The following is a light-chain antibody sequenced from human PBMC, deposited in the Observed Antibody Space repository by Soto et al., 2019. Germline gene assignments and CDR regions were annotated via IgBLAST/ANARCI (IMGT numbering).Light chain of an antibody. Sequence: EIVLTQSPGTLSLSPGERATLSCRASQSVSSNYLAWYQQKPGQAPRLLIYGASSRATCIPDRFSGSGSGTEFTLTISRLEPEDFAVYYCHQYGNSPFGGGTKVAIK. J-gene: IGKJ4*01. CDR2: GAS. CDR3: HQYGNSP. V-gene: IGKV3-20*01. CDR1: QSVSSNY.